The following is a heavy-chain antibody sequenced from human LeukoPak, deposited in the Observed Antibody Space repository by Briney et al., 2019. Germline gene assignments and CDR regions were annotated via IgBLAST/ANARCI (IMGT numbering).Heavy chain of an antibody. CDR1: GFTFSNYA. V-gene: IGHV3-23*01. Sequence: RSGGSLRLSCVASGFTFSNYAMTWVRQAPGKGLEWVSLISGSGASTYYPDSVKGRFTISRDNSKNTLYLQMNSLRAEDTAVYYCAPDLRGSAWSLDDWGQGTLVTVSS. CDR2: ISGSGAST. D-gene: IGHD6-13*01. CDR3: APDLRGSAWSLDD. J-gene: IGHJ4*02.